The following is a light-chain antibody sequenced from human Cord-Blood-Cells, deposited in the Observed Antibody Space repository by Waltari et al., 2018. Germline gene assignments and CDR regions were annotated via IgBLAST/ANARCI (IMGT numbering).Light chain of an antibody. CDR1: QDISNY. Sequence: DIQMTQSPSSLSASVGDRVTITCQASQDISNYLNWYQQKPGKAPKLLIYDASNLETGVPARFSGSGSGTDFTFTISSLQPEDIATYYCQQYDNRLTFGGGIKVEIK. CDR3: QQYDNRLT. CDR2: DAS. J-gene: IGKJ4*01. V-gene: IGKV1-33*01.